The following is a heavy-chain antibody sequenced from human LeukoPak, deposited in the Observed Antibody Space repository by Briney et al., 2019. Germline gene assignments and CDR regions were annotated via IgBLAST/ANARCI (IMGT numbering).Heavy chain of an antibody. Sequence: GGSLRLSCSASGFTFTSYRMNWVRQAPGKGMVWVSRINIDGSITNYADSVKGRFTISRDNAKNTLYLQMDSLRAEDTALYGCRRVGVSSYHGYWGLGAVVTVS. V-gene: IGHV3-74*01. D-gene: IGHD3-16*02. CDR2: INIDGSIT. CDR1: GFTFTSYR. CDR3: RRVGVSSYHGY. J-gene: IGHJ4*02.